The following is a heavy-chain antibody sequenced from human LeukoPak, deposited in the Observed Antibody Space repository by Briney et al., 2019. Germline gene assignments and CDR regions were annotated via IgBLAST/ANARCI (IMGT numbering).Heavy chain of an antibody. V-gene: IGHV3-11*06. CDR3: ARCSGGDFDY. CDR1: GFTFSDYY. D-gene: IGHD6-19*01. J-gene: IGHJ4*02. CDR2: ISSSSTYT. Sequence: GGSLRLSCAASGFTFSDYYMSWIRQAPGKGLEWVSYISSSSTYTNYADSVKGRFTISRDNAKNSMYLQMNSLRVEDTAVYYCARCSGGDFDYWGQGTLVTVSS.